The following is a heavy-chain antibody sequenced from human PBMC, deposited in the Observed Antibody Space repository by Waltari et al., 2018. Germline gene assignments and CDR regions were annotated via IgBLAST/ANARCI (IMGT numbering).Heavy chain of an antibody. CDR3: ARYGEVPASYFFDY. J-gene: IGHJ4*01. CDR1: GDSFLVYF. CDR2: IHYSGST. Sequence: QVQLHQWGAGQLKPSETLSLTCPVSGDSFLVYFWSWIRQSPGKGLEWLGSIHYSGSTNYNPTLESRLSLSVDTTKKRFSLSLTSVTAADAALYFCARYGEVPASYFFDYWGQGTLVTVSS. D-gene: IGHD2-21*01. V-gene: IGHV4-34*01.